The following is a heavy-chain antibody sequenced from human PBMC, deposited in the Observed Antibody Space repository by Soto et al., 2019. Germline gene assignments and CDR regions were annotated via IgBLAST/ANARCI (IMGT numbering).Heavy chain of an antibody. V-gene: IGHV4-39*01. CDR3: ARPGNYGSGSYLYYLDY. J-gene: IGHJ4*02. CDR2: IYYSGST. D-gene: IGHD3-10*01. CDR1: GGSISSSYYY. Sequence: PSETLSLTCTVSGGSISSSYYYWGWIRQPPGKGLEWIGSIYYSGSTYYNPSLKSRVTISVDTSKNQFSLKLSSVTAADTAVYYCARPGNYGSGSYLYYLDYWGQGILVTVSS.